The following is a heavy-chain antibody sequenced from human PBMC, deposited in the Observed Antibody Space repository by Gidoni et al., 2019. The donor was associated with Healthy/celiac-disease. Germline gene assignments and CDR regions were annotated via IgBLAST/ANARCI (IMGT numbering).Heavy chain of an antibody. D-gene: IGHD6-13*01. Sequence: QVQLVQSGAEVKKPGASVKVSCKASGYTFTSYYMHLVRQAPGQGLEWMGIINPSGGSTSYAQKFQGRVTMTRDTSTSTVYMELSSLRSEDTAVYYCARVEAAGNFDYWGQGTLVTVSS. CDR2: INPSGGST. CDR3: ARVEAAGNFDY. CDR1: GYTFTSYY. V-gene: IGHV1-46*01. J-gene: IGHJ4*02.